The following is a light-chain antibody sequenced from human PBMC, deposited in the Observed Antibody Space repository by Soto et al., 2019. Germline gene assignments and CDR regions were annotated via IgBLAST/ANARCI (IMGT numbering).Light chain of an antibody. CDR2: DAS. Sequence: DIQMTQSPSSLSASVGDRVTITCQASQDITNYLNWYQQKPGKAPKLLIYDASNLETGVPSRFSGSESATDFTFTISSLQPEDIATYYCQQYDDLPITFGQATRLEIK. V-gene: IGKV1-33*01. J-gene: IGKJ5*01. CDR3: QQYDDLPIT. CDR1: QDITNY.